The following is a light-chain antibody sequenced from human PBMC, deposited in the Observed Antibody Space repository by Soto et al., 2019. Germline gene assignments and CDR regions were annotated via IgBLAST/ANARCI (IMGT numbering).Light chain of an antibody. Sequence: EIVLTQSPATLSLSPGERATLSCRASQSVSSYLAWYQQKPGQAPRLLIYDASNRATGIPARFSGSGSGTDFTLTIRSLEPEDFAVYYCQQRSDWWTFGQGTKVEIK. CDR3: QQRSDWWT. J-gene: IGKJ1*01. V-gene: IGKV3-11*01. CDR2: DAS. CDR1: QSVSSY.